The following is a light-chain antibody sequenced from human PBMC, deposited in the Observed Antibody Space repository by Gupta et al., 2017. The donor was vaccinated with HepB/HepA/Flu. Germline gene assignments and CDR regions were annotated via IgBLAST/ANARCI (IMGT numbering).Light chain of an antibody. Sequence: QSALTQPRSVSGSPGQSVTISCTGTSSDAGDYNYVSWYQQHPGKAPKLMIYDVTQRPSGVPDRFSGSKSGNTASLTISGLQAEDEADYYCCSYAGSYTYVFGTGTRVTVL. J-gene: IGLJ1*01. CDR3: CSYAGSYTYV. CDR1: SSDAGDYNY. V-gene: IGLV2-11*01. CDR2: DVT.